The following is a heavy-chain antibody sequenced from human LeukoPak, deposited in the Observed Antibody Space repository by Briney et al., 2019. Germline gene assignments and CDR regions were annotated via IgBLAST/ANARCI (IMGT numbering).Heavy chain of an antibody. CDR3: ARLSSNWSHFDY. J-gene: IGHJ4*02. CDR1: GGSISSGGYY. V-gene: IGHV4-61*02. CDR2: IYTSGST. Sequence: SETLSLTCTVSGGSISSGGYYWSWIRQPAGKGLEWIGRIYTSGSTNYNPSLKSRVTISVDTSKNQFSLKLSSVTAADTAVYYCARLSSNWSHFDYWGQGTLVTVSS. D-gene: IGHD6-13*01.